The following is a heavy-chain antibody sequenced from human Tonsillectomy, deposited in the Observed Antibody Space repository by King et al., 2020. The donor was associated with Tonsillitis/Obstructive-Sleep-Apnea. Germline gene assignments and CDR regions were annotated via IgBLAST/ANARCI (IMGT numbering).Heavy chain of an antibody. Sequence: VQLVESGAEVKKPGESLRISCKGSGYSFTSYWISWVRQMPGKGLEWMGKIDPSDSYTNYSPSFQGHVTISADKSISTAYLQWSSLKASDTAMYYCARLDVSGTSPHYYYYGMDVWGQGTTVTVSS. D-gene: IGHD3-16*01. CDR2: IDPSDSYT. J-gene: IGHJ6*02. CDR3: ARLDVSGTSPHYYYYGMDV. CDR1: GYSFTSYW. V-gene: IGHV5-10-1*01.